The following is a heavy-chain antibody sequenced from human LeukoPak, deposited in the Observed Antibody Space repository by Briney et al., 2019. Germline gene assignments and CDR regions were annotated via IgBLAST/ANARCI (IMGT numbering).Heavy chain of an antibody. CDR1: GFTFSSYT. CDR3: ARAVSCTNGACAHDAFHI. D-gene: IGHD2-8*01. V-gene: IGHV3-21*06. Sequence: GGSLRLSCAASGFTFSSYTINWVRQAPGKGLEWVSSISGNSNYIYYADSVKGRFTISRYSAKSSLYLQMNSLRAEDTAVYYCARAVSCTNGACAHDAFHIWGLGTMVTVSS. J-gene: IGHJ3*02. CDR2: ISGNSNYI.